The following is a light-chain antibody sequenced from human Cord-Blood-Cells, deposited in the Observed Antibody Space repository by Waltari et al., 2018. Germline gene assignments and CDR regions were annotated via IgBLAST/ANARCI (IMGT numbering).Light chain of an antibody. CDR3: QQRSNWPPLT. CDR1: QTVSSY. V-gene: IGKV3-11*01. CDR2: DAS. Sequence: EIVLTQSPATLSLSPGERATPPCRASQTVSSYLAWYQQKPGQAPRLLIYDASNRATGIQARFSGSGSGTDFTLTISSLEPEDFAVYYCQQRSNWPPLTFGGGTKVEIK. J-gene: IGKJ4*01.